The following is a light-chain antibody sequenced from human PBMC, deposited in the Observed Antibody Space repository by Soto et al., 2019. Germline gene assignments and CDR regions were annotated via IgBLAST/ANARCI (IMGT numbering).Light chain of an antibody. J-gene: IGKJ5*01. Sequence: EIVLTQSPGTLSLSAGERVTLSCRASQSVSSQLAWYQQKPGQTPRLLIYHASIRATGIPDRFSGSGSGTDFTLTIGSLEPEDFAVYYCQQRSHWPLTFGQGTRLEIK. CDR1: QSVSSQ. CDR2: HAS. CDR3: QQRSHWPLT. V-gene: IGKV3-11*01.